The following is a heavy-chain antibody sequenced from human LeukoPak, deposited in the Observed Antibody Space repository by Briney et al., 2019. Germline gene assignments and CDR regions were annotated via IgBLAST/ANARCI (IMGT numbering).Heavy chain of an antibody. CDR3: ARDRPHRSTTRNYYYGMDV. J-gene: IGHJ6*02. V-gene: IGHV6-1*01. CDR2: TYYRSKWYN. CDR1: GDSVSSNSAA. D-gene: IGHD1-7*01. Sequence: SQTLSLTCAISGDSVSSNSAAWSWIRQSPSRGLEWLGRTYYRSKWYNDYAVSVKSRITINPDTSKNQFSLQLNSVTPEDTAVYYCARDRPHRSTTRNYYYGMDVWGQGTTVTVSS.